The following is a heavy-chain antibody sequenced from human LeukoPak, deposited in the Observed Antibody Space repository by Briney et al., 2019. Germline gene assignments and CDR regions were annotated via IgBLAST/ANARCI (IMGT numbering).Heavy chain of an antibody. CDR2: ISGSGGST. CDR1: GFTFSSYA. V-gene: IGHV3-23*01. Sequence: GGSLRLSCAASGFTFSSYAMSWVRQAPGKGLEWVSAISGSGGSTYYADSVKGRFTISRDNSKNTLYLQMNSRRAEDTAVYSCAKGGLLLRPVCYFDYWGQGTLVTVSS. D-gene: IGHD3-22*01. CDR3: AKGGLLLRPVCYFDY. J-gene: IGHJ4*02.